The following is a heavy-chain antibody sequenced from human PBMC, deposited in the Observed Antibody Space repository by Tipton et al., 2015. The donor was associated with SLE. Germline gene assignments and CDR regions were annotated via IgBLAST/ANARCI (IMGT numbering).Heavy chain of an antibody. D-gene: IGHD3-3*01. CDR2: VYYSGTT. Sequence: TLSLTCTVSGSSITAYYWTWIRQPPGKGLEWIGYVYYSGTTNYNPSLKSRVTISVDTSKNQFSLRLSSVTAADTAMYYCARDLYDFWSGYTPSGAMDVWGKGTTVTVSS. J-gene: IGHJ6*03. CDR1: GSSITAYY. V-gene: IGHV4-59*12. CDR3: ARDLYDFWSGYTPSGAMDV.